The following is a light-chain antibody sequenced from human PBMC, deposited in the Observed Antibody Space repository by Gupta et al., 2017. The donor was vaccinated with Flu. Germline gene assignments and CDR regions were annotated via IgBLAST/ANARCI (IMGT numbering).Light chain of an antibody. V-gene: IGKV1-5*03. CDR3: QQYYTYSFT. Sequence: IQMTQSPSTLSASVGGTVTITRRASQNISSWLAWYQQTPGKAPRVLISKASSLEDEVPSRFSGSGSGTEFTLTISNLQPDDFATYYCQQYYTYSFTFGPGTKVDIK. J-gene: IGKJ3*01. CDR1: QNISSW. CDR2: KAS.